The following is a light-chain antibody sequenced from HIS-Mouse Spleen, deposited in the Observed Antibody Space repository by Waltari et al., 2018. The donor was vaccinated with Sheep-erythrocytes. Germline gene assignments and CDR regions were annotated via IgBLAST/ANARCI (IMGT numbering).Light chain of an antibody. V-gene: IGLV3-1*01. J-gene: IGLJ2*01. CDR2: QDS. Sequence: SYELTQPPSVSVSPGQTASITSTGDILGDKYACLYQQKPGQSPVLVIYQDSKRPSGIPERFSGSNSGNTATLTISGTQAMDEADYYCQVWDSSTAWNVVFGGGTKLTVL. CDR3: QVWDSSTAWNVV. CDR1: ILGDKY.